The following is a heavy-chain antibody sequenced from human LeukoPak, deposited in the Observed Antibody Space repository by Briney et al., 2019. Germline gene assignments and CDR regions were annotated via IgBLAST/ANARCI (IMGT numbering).Heavy chain of an antibody. CDR2: IYHSGST. D-gene: IGHD6-13*01. CDR1: GYSISSGYY. Sequence: SETLSLTCAVSGYSISSGYYWDWIRQPPGKGLEWIGSIYHSGSTYYNPSLKSRVTISVDTSNNQFSLKLSSVTAADTAVYYCARDPPGIAAAGTVQGAEYFQHWGQGTLVTVSS. J-gene: IGHJ1*01. CDR3: ARDPPGIAAAGTVQGAEYFQH. V-gene: IGHV4-38-2*02.